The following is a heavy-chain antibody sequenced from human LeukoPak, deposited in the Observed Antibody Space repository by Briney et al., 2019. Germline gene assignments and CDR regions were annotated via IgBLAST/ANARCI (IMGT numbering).Heavy chain of an antibody. CDR3: AVRGVSSGSHAYFQH. Sequence: PSETLSLTCSVYGGSINSSSYYWGWMPPPPGQGREWIGSIYYSGSTYYNPSINSRVTITLDTPKNQFSQQLSSVTAGDTAVYNWAVRGVSSGSHAYFQHWGQGTLVTVSS. J-gene: IGHJ1*01. V-gene: IGHV4-39*07. D-gene: IGHD6-19*01. CDR2: IYYSGST. CDR1: GGSINSSSYY.